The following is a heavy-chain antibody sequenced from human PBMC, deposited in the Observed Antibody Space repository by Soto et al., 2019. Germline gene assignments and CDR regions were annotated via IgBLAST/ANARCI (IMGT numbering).Heavy chain of an antibody. V-gene: IGHV4-61*01. J-gene: IGHJ6*02. CDR2: IYYSGST. CDR3: ARDYVESYGDYYYYYGMDV. Sequence: PSETLSLTCTVSGGSVSSGSYYWSWIRQPPGKGLEWIGYIYYSGSTNYNPSLKSRVTISVDTSKNQFSLKLSSVTAADTAVYYCARDYVESYGDYYYYYGMDVWGQGTTVTVSS. D-gene: IGHD4-17*01. CDR1: GGSVSSGSYY.